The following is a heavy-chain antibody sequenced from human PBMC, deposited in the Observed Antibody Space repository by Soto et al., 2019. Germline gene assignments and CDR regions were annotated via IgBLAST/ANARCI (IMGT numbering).Heavy chain of an antibody. CDR2: IYHSGST. D-gene: IGHD2-21*02. J-gene: IGHJ6*02. Sequence: SETLSLTCAVSGGSISSGGYSWSWIRQPPGKGLEWIGYIYHSGSTYYNPSLKSRVTISVDRSKNQFSLKLSSVTAADTAVYYCASLTSTTYCGGDCHSKYYYYYGMDVWGQGTTVTVSS. CDR1: GGSISSGGYS. CDR3: ASLTSTTYCGGDCHSKYYYYYGMDV. V-gene: IGHV4-30-2*01.